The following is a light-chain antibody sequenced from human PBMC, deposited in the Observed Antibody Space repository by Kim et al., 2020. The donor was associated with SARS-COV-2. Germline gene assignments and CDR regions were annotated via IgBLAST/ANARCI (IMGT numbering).Light chain of an antibody. CDR3: AAWDDSRGDRV. CDR1: AYSIGLNN. J-gene: IGLJ2*01. CDR2: WNN. V-gene: IGLV1-47*01. Sequence: GPRVTISFSGSAYSIGLNNVYWYQQQPGTAPILLIYWNNQRPSGVPDRFSGSNSGNSATLTISGLEAEDEADYYCAAWDDSRGDRVFGGGTQLTVL.